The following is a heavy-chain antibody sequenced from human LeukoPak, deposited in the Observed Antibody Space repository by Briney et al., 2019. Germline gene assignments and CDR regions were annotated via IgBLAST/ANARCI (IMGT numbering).Heavy chain of an antibody. CDR2: IKQDGSEK. V-gene: IGHV3-7*01. Sequence: GGSLRLSCAASGFTFSSYWMSWVRQAPGKGLEWVANIKQDGSEKYYVDSVKGRFTIPRDNAKNSLYLQMNSLRAEDTAVYYCARNGNYDFWSGYYLFDYWGQGTLVTVSS. CDR1: GFTFSSYW. D-gene: IGHD3-3*01. CDR3: ARNGNYDFWSGYYLFDY. J-gene: IGHJ4*02.